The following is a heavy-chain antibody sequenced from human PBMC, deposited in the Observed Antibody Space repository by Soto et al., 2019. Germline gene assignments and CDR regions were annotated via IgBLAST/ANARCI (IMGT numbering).Heavy chain of an antibody. CDR1: GGSISSYY. D-gene: IGHD3-22*01. CDR2: IYYIGST. CDR3: ARVGDYYDSSGFNWFDP. J-gene: IGHJ5*02. V-gene: IGHV4-59*01. Sequence: SETLSLTCTVSGGSISSYYWSWIRQPPGKGLERIGYIYYIGSTNYNPFLKSRVTISVDTSKNQFSLKLSSVTAADTAVYYCARVGDYYDSSGFNWFDPWGQGTLVTVSS.